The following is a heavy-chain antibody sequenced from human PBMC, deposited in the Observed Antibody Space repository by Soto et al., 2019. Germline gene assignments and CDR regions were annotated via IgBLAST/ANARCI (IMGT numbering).Heavy chain of an antibody. Sequence: GGSLRLSCAASGYTFSDYYMSWIRQAPGKGLEYVSAISINGGSTYYANSVKGRFTISRDNSKNTLYLQMGSLRAEDMAVYYCARAIAVAAFDIWGQGTMVTVSS. CDR1: GYTFSDYY. D-gene: IGHD6-19*01. V-gene: IGHV3-64*01. CDR2: ISINGGST. J-gene: IGHJ3*02. CDR3: ARAIAVAAFDI.